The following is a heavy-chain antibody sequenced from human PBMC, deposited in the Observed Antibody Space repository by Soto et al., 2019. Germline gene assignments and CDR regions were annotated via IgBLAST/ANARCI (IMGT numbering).Heavy chain of an antibody. V-gene: IGHV4-39*01. CDR3: ARQGELLSRPPPFDY. D-gene: IGHD1-26*01. CDR2: IYYSGST. Sequence: SETLSLTCTVSGGSISSSSYYWGWIRQPPGKGLEWIGSIYYSGSTYYNPSLKSRATISVDTSKNQFSLKLSSVTAADTAVYYCARQGELLSRPPPFDYWGQGTLVTVSS. J-gene: IGHJ4*02. CDR1: GGSISSSSYY.